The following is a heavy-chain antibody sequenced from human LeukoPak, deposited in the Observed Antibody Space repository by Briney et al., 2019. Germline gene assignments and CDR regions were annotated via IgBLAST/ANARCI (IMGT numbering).Heavy chain of an antibody. V-gene: IGHV5-51*01. Sequence: GESLKISCKGSGYSFTSYWIGWVRQMPGKGLEWRGIIYPGDSDTRYSPSFQGQVTISADKSISTAYLQWSSLKASDTAMYYCARHGGYDSSGYYYGYWGQGTLVTVSS. J-gene: IGHJ4*02. D-gene: IGHD3-22*01. CDR3: ARHGGYDSSGYYYGY. CDR2: IYPGDSDT. CDR1: GYSFTSYW.